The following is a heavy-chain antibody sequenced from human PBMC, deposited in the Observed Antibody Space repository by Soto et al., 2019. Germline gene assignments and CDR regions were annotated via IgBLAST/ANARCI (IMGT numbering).Heavy chain of an antibody. Sequence: QVQLVQSGAEVKKPGASVKVSCKASGYTFTGYYMHWVRQAPGQGLEWMGWINPNSGGTNYAQKFQGRVTMTRDTSISTAYMELSMLRSDDTAVYYCARDANYFGVAWSYYFDYWGQGTLVTVSS. CDR1: GYTFTGYY. J-gene: IGHJ4*02. V-gene: IGHV1-2*02. D-gene: IGHD3-3*01. CDR2: INPNSGGT. CDR3: ARDANYFGVAWSYYFDY.